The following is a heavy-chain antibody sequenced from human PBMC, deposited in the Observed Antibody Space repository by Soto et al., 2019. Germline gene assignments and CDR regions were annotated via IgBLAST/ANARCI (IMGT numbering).Heavy chain of an antibody. CDR2: INHSGST. J-gene: IGHJ5*02. Sequence: QVQLQQWGAGLLKPSETLSLTCAVYGGSFSGYYWSWIRQPPGKGLEWIGEINHSGSTNYNPSLKSRVNISVDTSKNQFSLKLSSVTAADTAVYYCARYSSSWYGWFDPWGQGTLVTVSS. D-gene: IGHD6-13*01. CDR3: ARYSSSWYGWFDP. CDR1: GGSFSGYY. V-gene: IGHV4-34*01.